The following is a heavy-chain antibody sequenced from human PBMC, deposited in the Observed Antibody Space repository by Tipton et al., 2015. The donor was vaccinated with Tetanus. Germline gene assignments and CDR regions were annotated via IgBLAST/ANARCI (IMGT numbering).Heavy chain of an antibody. CDR3: EREADCSGGSCFSGDFDN. D-gene: IGHD2-15*01. CDR1: GFIFSSYG. Sequence: SLRLSCAASGFIFSSYGIHWVRQAPGKGLEWVAVSWYDGTDKYYADSVKGRFTISRDNSKNTLYPQMNSLRAEDTAVYYCEREADCSGGSCFSGDFDNWGQGTQVTVSS. V-gene: IGHV3-33*01. CDR2: SWYDGTDK. J-gene: IGHJ4*02.